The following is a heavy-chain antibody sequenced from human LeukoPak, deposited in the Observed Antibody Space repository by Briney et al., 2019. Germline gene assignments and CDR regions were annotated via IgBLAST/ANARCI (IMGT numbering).Heavy chain of an antibody. V-gene: IGHV3-11*04. CDR1: GFTCSDYY. J-gene: IGHJ4*02. CDR2: ISSSGSTI. D-gene: IGHD6-19*01. Sequence: PGGSLRLSCAASGFTCSDYYMSWIRRAPGKGLEWVSYISSSGSTIYYADSVKGRFTISRDNAKNSMYLQMNSLRAEDTAVYHCAREVDIAVAGLFDYWGQGTLVTVSS. CDR3: AREVDIAVAGLFDY.